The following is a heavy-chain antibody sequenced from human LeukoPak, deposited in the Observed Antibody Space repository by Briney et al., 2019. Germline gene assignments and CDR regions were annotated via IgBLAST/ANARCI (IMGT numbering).Heavy chain of an antibody. Sequence: GGSLRLSCAASGFIFSHHGMHWVRQAPGMGLEWVAVIWSDATNRFYAESVKGRFTISRDNSQNTVFLQMNSLRVKDTAIYYCARDAQRGFDYSNSLKNWGHGTLVTVSS. V-gene: IGHV3-33*01. CDR2: IWSDATNR. J-gene: IGHJ4*01. CDR1: GFIFSHHG. D-gene: IGHD4-11*01. CDR3: ARDAQRGFDYSNSLKN.